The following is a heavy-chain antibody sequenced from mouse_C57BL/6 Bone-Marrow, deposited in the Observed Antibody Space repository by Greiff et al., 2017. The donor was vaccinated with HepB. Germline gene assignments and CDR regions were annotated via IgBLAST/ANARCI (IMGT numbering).Heavy chain of an antibody. D-gene: IGHD1-1*01. CDR3: ARGDYYGYYYAMDY. J-gene: IGHJ4*01. Sequence: DVKLQESGGGLVKPGGSLKLSCAASGFTFSSYAMSWVRQTPEKRLEWVATISDGGSYTYYPDNVKGRFTISRDNAKNNLYLQMSHLKSEDTAMYYCARGDYYGYYYAMDYWGQGTSVTVSS. V-gene: IGHV5-4*03. CDR2: ISDGGSYT. CDR1: GFTFSSYA.